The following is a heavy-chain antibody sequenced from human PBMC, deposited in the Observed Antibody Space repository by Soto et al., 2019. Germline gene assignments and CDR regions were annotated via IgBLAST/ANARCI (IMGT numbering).Heavy chain of an antibody. D-gene: IGHD3-9*01. CDR1: GFTFSSYA. Sequence: GSLRLSCAASGFTFSSYAMSWVRQAPGKGLEWVSAISGSGGSTYYADSVKGRFTISRDNSKNTLYLQMNSLRAEDTAVYYCARTGYYLEGFDYWGQGTLVTVSS. V-gene: IGHV3-23*01. CDR2: ISGSGGST. CDR3: ARTGYYLEGFDY. J-gene: IGHJ4*02.